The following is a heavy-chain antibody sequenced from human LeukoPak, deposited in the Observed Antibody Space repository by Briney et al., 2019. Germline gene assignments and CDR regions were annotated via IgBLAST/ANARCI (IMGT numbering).Heavy chain of an antibody. D-gene: IGHD2-15*01. J-gene: IGHJ5*02. Sequence: KPSETLSLTCSVSGYSISSGYYWGWIRQPPGKGLEWIGSIYHRWSTYYNPSIKSRVTISVDTSKNQFSLKLSSVTAADTAVYYCAREVVAATRWFDPWGQGTLVTVSS. CDR2: IYHRWST. CDR3: AREVVAATRWFDP. CDR1: GYSISSGYY. V-gene: IGHV4-38-2*02.